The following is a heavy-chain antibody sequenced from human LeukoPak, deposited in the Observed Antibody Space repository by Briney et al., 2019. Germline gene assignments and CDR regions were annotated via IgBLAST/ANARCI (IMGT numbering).Heavy chain of an antibody. Sequence: SVKVSCKASGGTFSSYAISWVRQAPGQGLEWMGGIIPIFGTANYAQKLQGRVTITADESTSTAYMELSSLRSEDTAVYYCARDGTLELRRMDVWGQGTTVTVSS. CDR1: GGTFSSYA. CDR2: IIPIFGTA. CDR3: ARDGTLELRRMDV. J-gene: IGHJ6*02. V-gene: IGHV1-69*13. D-gene: IGHD1-7*01.